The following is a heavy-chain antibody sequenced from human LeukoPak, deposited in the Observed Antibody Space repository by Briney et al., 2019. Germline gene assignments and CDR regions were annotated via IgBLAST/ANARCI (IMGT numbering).Heavy chain of an antibody. J-gene: IGHJ5*02. V-gene: IGHV4-34*01. CDR1: GGSISSYY. D-gene: IGHD2-15*01. CDR3: ARYRKGYCSGGSCYGDWFDP. Sequence: SETLSLTCTVSGGSISSYYWSWIRQPPGKGLEWIGEINHSGSTNYNPSLKSRVTISVDTSKNQFSLKLSSVTAADTAVYYCARYRKGYCSGGSCYGDWFDPWGQGTLVTVSS. CDR2: INHSGST.